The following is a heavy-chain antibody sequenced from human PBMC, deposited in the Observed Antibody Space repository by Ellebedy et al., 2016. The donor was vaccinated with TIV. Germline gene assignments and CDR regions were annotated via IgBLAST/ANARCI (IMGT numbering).Heavy chain of an antibody. CDR2: INPSDGST. J-gene: IGHJ4*02. D-gene: IGHD2-2*01. CDR3: ARGIVVPAVPKWGGFYFDS. V-gene: IGHV1-46*01. Sequence: ASVKVSCXASGYRFTSFYIVWVRQAHGQGLEWMGIINPSDGSTTYPQKFQGRVAVTRDTATSTVYMELSSLRSGDTAVYYCARGIVVPAVPKWGGFYFDSWGQGTLVTVCS. CDR1: GYRFTSFY.